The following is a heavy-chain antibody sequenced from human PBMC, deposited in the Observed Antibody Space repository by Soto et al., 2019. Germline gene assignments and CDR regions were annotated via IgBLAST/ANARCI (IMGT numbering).Heavy chain of an antibody. V-gene: IGHV4-34*01. D-gene: IGHD1-7*01. CDR1: GGPCSDFH. Sequence: PSETLSLTCAVYGGPCSDFHWTGIRQPPGKGLEWNGEINHGGATNYNPSLKSRVTISVDTAKNQFSLKLSSVTAADTAVYYCARGGTSSRRAVAGYFRYWGQGTQVTVSS. J-gene: IGHJ1*01. CDR3: ARGGTSSRRAVAGYFRY. CDR2: INHGGAT.